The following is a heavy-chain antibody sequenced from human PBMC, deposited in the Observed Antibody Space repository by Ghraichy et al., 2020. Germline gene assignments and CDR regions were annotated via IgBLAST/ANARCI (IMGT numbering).Heavy chain of an antibody. J-gene: IGHJ4*02. CDR3: AKDRPELGGARGDY. CDR1: AFTFSSYA. Sequence: GGSLRLSCAASAFTFSSYAMTWVRQAPGKGLEWVAFIRYDGSNKYYADSVKGRFTISRDNSKNTLYLQMNSLRAEDTAVYYCAKDRPELGGARGDYWGQGTLVTVSS. D-gene: IGHD3-10*01. V-gene: IGHV3-30*02. CDR2: IRYDGSNK.